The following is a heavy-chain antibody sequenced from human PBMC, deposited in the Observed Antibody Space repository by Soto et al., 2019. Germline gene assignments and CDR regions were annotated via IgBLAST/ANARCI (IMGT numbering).Heavy chain of an antibody. V-gene: IGHV3-23*01. J-gene: IGHJ4*02. CDR1: GFTFSSYS. CDR2: ISGSGGST. Sequence: GGSLRLSCAASGFTFSSYSMSWVRQAPGKGLEWVSAISGSGGSTYYADSVKGRFAISRDNSKNTLYLQMNSLRAEDTAVYYCAKDGSHYDYIWGSYRYINLDYWGQGTLVTVSS. CDR3: AKDGSHYDYIWGSYRYINLDY. D-gene: IGHD3-16*02.